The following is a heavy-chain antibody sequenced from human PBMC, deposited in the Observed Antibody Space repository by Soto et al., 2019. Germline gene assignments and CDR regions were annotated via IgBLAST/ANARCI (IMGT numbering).Heavy chain of an antibody. CDR1: GFTFSSYE. D-gene: IGHD3-16*01. CDR3: AISQDRGGRTTFIY. V-gene: IGHV3-9*01. J-gene: IGHJ4*02. Sequence: HPGGSLRLSCVVSGFTFSSYEMNWVRQSPGKGLGWVSGINWKSDIGYADSVKGRFTISRDNAENSLYLQMNSLRAEDTALYYCAISQDRGGRTTFIYWGQGTQVTVSS. CDR2: INWKSDI.